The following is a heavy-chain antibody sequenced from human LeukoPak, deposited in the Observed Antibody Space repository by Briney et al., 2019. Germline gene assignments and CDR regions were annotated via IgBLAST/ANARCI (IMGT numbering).Heavy chain of an antibody. J-gene: IGHJ4*02. D-gene: IGHD3-22*01. V-gene: IGHV3-23*01. Sequence: GGSLRLSCAASGFTFSSYAMSWVRQAPGKGLEWVSAISGSGGSTYYADSVKGRFTISRDNSKNTLYLQMNSPRAEDTAVYYCAKDRGDYHDSGGFDYWGQGTLVTVSS. CDR3: AKDRGDYHDSGGFDY. CDR1: GFTFSSYA. CDR2: ISGSGGST.